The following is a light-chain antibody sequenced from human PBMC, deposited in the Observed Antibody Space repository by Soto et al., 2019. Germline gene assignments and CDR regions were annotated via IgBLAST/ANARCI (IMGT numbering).Light chain of an antibody. CDR2: DAY. V-gene: IGKV1-33*01. J-gene: IGKJ3*01. CDR3: QKSDHLHL. Sequence: DIPITQSPPSLSASVGDRVTITCQASQAIVNSLNWYQHKPGKAPKLLIYDAYNLETGVPSTFSGIGYGTVFTFIISSLRPEDIATYDCQKSDHLHLFGPGTKVDIK. CDR1: QAIVNS.